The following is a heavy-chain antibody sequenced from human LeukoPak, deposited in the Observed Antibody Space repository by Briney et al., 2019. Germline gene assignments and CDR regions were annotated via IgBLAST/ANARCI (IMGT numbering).Heavy chain of an antibody. CDR2: INPIGGST. CDR1: GYTLTSYY. J-gene: IGHJ4*02. D-gene: IGHD3-22*01. V-gene: IGHV1-46*01. CDR3: ARRGADYYDSSGYSNFDY. Sequence: ASVNVSRKPSGYTLTSYYMHWVRPAPEQGLEWMGIINPIGGSTSYAQKFQGTGTPTRDTSTNTVYMELSSPRSQDTALYFCARRGADYYDSSGYSNFDYWGQGTLVTVSS.